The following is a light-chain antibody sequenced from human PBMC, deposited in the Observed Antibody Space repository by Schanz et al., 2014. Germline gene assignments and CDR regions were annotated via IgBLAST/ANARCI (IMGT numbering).Light chain of an antibody. CDR2: AAS. CDR1: QSVSSNS. J-gene: IGKJ4*01. V-gene: IGKV3-20*01. Sequence: EIVLTQSPGTLSLSPGGRATLSCRASQSVSSNSLAWYQQKPGQAPRLLLYAASSRATGIPDRFSGSGSGTDFTLTISSLQSEDFAVYYCQQYNNWPPLTFGGGTKVEIK. CDR3: QQYNNWPPLT.